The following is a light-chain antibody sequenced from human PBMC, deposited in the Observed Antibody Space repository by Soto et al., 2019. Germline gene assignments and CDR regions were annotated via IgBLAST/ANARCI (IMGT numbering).Light chain of an antibody. CDR1: QSVSSN. Sequence: EIVMTQSPATLSVSPGERATLSCRASQSVSSNLAWYQQKPGQAPRLLIYGASTRATGIPARFSGSGSGTEFILTISSLQSEDFEVYYCQQYNNWPKWTFGQGTKVDIK. V-gene: IGKV3-15*01. J-gene: IGKJ1*01. CDR3: QQYNNWPKWT. CDR2: GAS.